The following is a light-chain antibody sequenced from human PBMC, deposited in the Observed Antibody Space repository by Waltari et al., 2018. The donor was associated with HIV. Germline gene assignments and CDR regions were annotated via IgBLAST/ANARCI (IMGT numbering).Light chain of an antibody. Sequence: QSALPQPRPVSGSPGPSVTISCTGTSSLFGDYNYVSWYQQHPGKAPKLMIYDVTKRPSGVPDRFSGSKSGNTASLTISGLQAEDEAAYYCCSFAGSYTLVFGGGTKLTVL. CDR1: SSLFGDYNY. CDR2: DVT. J-gene: IGLJ3*02. V-gene: IGLV2-11*01. CDR3: CSFAGSYTLV.